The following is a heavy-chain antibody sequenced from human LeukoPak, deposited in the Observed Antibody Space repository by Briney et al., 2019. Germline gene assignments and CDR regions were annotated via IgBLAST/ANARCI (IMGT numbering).Heavy chain of an antibody. Sequence: ASVKVSCKASGYTFTSYGISWVRQAPGQGLEWMGWISAYNGNTNYAQELQGRVTMTTDTSTSTAYMELRSLRSDDTAVYYCARDWGDSSGYYYLRFDYWGQGTLVTVSS. CDR1: GYTFTSYG. D-gene: IGHD3-22*01. J-gene: IGHJ4*02. V-gene: IGHV1-18*01. CDR2: ISAYNGNT. CDR3: ARDWGDSSGYYYLRFDY.